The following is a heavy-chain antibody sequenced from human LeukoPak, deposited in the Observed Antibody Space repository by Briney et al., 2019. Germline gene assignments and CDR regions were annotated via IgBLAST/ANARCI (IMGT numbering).Heavy chain of an antibody. CDR3: AKASDYDILTSLDY. D-gene: IGHD3-9*01. V-gene: IGHV3-30*18. CDR2: ISHDGSNK. Sequence: PGRSLRLSCAASGFTFSSYGMHWVRQAPGKGLEWVAVISHDGSNKYYADSVKGRFTISRDNSKNTLYLQMNSLRAEDTAVYYCAKASDYDILTSLDYWGQGTLVTVSS. J-gene: IGHJ4*02. CDR1: GFTFSSYG.